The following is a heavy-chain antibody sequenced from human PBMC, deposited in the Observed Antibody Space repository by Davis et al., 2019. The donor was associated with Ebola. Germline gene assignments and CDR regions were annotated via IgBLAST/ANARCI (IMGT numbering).Heavy chain of an antibody. J-gene: IGHJ5*02. CDR3: AREDNSRHFWFDL. CDR2: IVNNNGDR. CDR1: GFNFATST. Sequence: GESLKISCVTSGFNFATSTLSWVRQAPGKGLEWVSSIVNNNGDRFYADSVRGRFTVSSDVSKNSLFLQLNGLRVEDTAVYYCAREDNSRHFWFDLWGQGTLLTVSS. V-gene: IGHV3-23*01.